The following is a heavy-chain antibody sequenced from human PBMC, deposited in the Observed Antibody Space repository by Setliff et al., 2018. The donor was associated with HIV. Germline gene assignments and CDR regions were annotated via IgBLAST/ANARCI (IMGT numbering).Heavy chain of an antibody. CDR1: GFTFDDYT. D-gene: IGHD5-18*01. Sequence: GGSLRLSCAASGFTFDDYTMHWVRQAPGKGLEWVSLISWDGGSTYYADSVKGRFTISRDNAKNSLFLQMNSLRAEDTAVYYCASIELAAMVPVDYWGQGTLVTVSS. CDR2: ISWDGGST. CDR3: ASIELAAMVPVDY. J-gene: IGHJ4*02. V-gene: IGHV3-43*01.